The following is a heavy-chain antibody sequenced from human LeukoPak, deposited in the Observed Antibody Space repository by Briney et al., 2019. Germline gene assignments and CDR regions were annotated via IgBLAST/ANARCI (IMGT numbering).Heavy chain of an antibody. CDR2: IYPGDSDT. CDR3: ARPGYYYNAMDV. J-gene: IGHJ6*02. Sequence: GESLKTSCQGSGYSFPTYWIAWVRQMPGKGLEWMGIIYPGDSDTTYSPSFQGQVTISADKSISTAYLQWSSLKASDTAVYYCARPGYYYNAMDVWGQGTTVTVSS. V-gene: IGHV5-51*01. CDR1: GYSFPTYW.